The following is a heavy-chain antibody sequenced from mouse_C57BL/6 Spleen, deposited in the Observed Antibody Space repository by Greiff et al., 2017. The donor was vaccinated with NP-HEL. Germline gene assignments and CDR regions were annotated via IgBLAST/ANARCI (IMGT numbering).Heavy chain of an antibody. Sequence: EVQLQQSGTVLARPGASVKMSCKTSGYTFTSYWMHWVKQRPGQGLEWIGAIYPGNSDTSYNQKFKGKAKLTAVTSASTAYMELSSLTNEDSAVYYCTMGYDYDGAWFAYWGQGTLVTVSA. CDR3: TMGYDYDGAWFAY. J-gene: IGHJ3*01. V-gene: IGHV1-5*01. CDR2: IYPGNSDT. CDR1: GYTFTSYW. D-gene: IGHD2-4*01.